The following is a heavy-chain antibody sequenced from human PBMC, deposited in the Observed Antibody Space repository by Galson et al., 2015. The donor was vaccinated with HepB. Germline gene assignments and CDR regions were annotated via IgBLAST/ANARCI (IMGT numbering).Heavy chain of an antibody. V-gene: IGHV1-18*01. CDR1: GYTFSSYS. J-gene: IGHJ5*02. D-gene: IGHD2-15*01. CDR3: ARGAVVVAVGATENNWFDP. CDR2: ISPHNRYT. Sequence: CKASGYTFSSYSITWVRQAPGQGLEWVEWISPHNRYTNYAQNFQGRVTMTTDTSTNTAYMELRSLRSDDTAIYYCARGAVVVAVGATENNWFDPWGRGTLVTVSS.